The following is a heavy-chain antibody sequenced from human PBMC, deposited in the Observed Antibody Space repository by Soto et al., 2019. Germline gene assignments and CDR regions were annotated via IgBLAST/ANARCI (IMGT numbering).Heavy chain of an antibody. D-gene: IGHD2-15*01. CDR1: GGTFSSYT. CDR3: ARYPIEDEGSYFDL. J-gene: IGHJ2*01. CDR2: IIPILGIA. Sequence: ASVKVSCKASGGTFSSYTISWVRQAPGQGLEWMGRIIPILGIANYAQKFQGRVTITADKSTSTAYMELSSLRSEDTAVYYCARYPIEDEGSYFDLWGRGTLVTVSS. V-gene: IGHV1-69*02.